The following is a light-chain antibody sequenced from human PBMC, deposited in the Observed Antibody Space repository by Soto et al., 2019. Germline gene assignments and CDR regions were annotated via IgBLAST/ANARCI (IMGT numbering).Light chain of an antibody. Sequence: EIVLTQSPGTLPSSPGERATLSCRASQSVSSSYLVWYQQKPGQAPRPLIYGASSRATGIPDRFSGSGSGTDFTLTISRLEAEDFAVYYCQQYGSSPFTFGQGTKLEIK. V-gene: IGKV3-20*01. J-gene: IGKJ2*01. CDR2: GAS. CDR1: QSVSSSY. CDR3: QQYGSSPFT.